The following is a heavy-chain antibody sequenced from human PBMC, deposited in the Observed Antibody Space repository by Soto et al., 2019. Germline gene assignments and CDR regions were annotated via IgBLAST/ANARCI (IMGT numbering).Heavy chain of an antibody. CDR3: AKSQEIGSHFFDS. J-gene: IGHJ4*02. V-gene: IGHV3-13*01. D-gene: IGHD3-10*01. CDR2: IGTAGDA. Sequence: PGGSLRLSCEAYGFTFSGFDMHWVRQPTGKGLEWVSSIGTAGDAYYAVSVKGRFTISRDNAKNSLSLQMNSLRAGDMAVYFCAKSQEIGSHFFDSWGQGTQVTVPS. CDR1: GFTFSGFD.